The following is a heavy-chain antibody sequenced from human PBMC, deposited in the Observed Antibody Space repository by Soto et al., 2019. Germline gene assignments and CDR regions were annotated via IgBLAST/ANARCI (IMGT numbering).Heavy chain of an antibody. D-gene: IGHD3-10*02. Sequence: QVQMVQSGAEVKKPGASVKVSCRTSGYSFISTDINWVRQATGQGLEWMGWMNPNSGTTGYAQKFQGRVTMTRNISESTAYMELSSLTSEDTAVYYCARAQHGLCISYLNGMDVWGQGTTVTVSS. V-gene: IGHV1-8*01. CDR2: MNPNSGTT. CDR3: ARAQHGLCISYLNGMDV. CDR1: GYSFISTD. J-gene: IGHJ6*02.